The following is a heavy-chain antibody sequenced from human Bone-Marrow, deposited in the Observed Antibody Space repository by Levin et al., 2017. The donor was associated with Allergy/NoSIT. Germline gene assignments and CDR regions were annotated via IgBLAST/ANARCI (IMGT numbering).Heavy chain of an antibody. CDR1: GGSINTGDYY. CDR3: ARGGFTYGHLTY. CDR2: IYYNGRT. J-gene: IGHJ4*01. D-gene: IGHD5-18*01. V-gene: IGHV4-30-4*01. Sequence: SETLSLTCTVSGGSINTGDYYWTWIRQPPGTGLEWIGYIYYNGRTHYNPSLKSRLTISADTSKNQFSVTLNSATAADTAVYYCARGGFTYGHLTYWGHGSLVTVSS.